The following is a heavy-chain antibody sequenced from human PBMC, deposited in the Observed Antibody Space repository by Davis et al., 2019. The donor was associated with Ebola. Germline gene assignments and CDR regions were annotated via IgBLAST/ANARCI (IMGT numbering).Heavy chain of an antibody. J-gene: IGHJ4*02. D-gene: IGHD1-1*01. V-gene: IGHV1-3*01. CDR3: ARDVRGITGPSEY. CDR2: INAGNGDT. Sequence: ASVKVSCKASGYIFTSYAIHWVRQAPGQRLEWMGWINAGNGDTKYSQKFRGRVTITRDTSASTSYMELSSLRSDDTARYYCARDVRGITGPSEYWGQGTLVTVSS. CDR1: GYIFTSYA.